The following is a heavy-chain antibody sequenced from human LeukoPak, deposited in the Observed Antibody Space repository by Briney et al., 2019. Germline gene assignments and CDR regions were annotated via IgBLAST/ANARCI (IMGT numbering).Heavy chain of an antibody. V-gene: IGHV3-15*01. CDR2: IKSKTAGGTT. CDR3: TTVWRY. J-gene: IGHJ4*02. CDR1: GFTFSNAW. D-gene: IGHD3-16*01. Sequence: GGSLRLSCAASGFTFSNAWTSWVRQGPGKGLEWVGHIKSKTAGGTTDYAAPVKGRFTISRDDSKNTLYLQMNSLETEDTAVYYCTTVWRYWGQGTLVTVSS.